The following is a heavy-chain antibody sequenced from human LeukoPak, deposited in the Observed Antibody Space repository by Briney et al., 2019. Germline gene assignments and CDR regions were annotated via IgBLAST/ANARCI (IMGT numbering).Heavy chain of an antibody. CDR2: IYYSGST. CDR3: ARDSSSWNY. D-gene: IGHD6-13*01. CDR1: GGSISSYC. Sequence: SETLSLTCTVSGGSISSYCWSWIRQPPGKGLEWIGYIYYSGSTNYNPSLKSRVTISVDTSKNQFSLKLSSVTAADTAVYYCARDSSSWNYWGQGTLVTVSS. J-gene: IGHJ4*02. V-gene: IGHV4-59*01.